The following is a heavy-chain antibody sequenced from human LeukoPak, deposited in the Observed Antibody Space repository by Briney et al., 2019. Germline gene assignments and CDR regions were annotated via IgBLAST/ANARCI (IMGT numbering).Heavy chain of an antibody. D-gene: IGHD1-26*01. CDR2: INHSGST. J-gene: IGHJ6*03. CDR1: GGSFSGYY. CDR3: ARGGPYSGSYYYYYYYMDV. V-gene: IGHV4-34*01. Sequence: SETLSLTCAVYGGSFSGYYWSWIRQPPGKGLEWIGEINHSGSTKYNPSLKSRVTISVDTSKNQFSLKLSSVTAADTAVYHCARGGPYSGSYYYYYYYMDVWGKGTTVTISS.